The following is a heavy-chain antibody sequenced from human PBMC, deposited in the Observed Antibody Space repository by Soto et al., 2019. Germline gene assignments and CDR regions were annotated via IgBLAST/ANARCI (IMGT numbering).Heavy chain of an antibody. J-gene: IGHJ5*02. CDR2: ISNYNGDT. D-gene: IGHD6-19*01. Sequence: QVQLVQSGAEVRKPGASVQVSCKASGYTFTRYSINWVRQAPGQGLEWVGWISNYNGDTKYAEKFQGRVTLTTDTFTTTSYMDLRSLTSDDTAMYFCARGDSTGSPTGWFDPWGQGTLVTV. V-gene: IGHV1-18*04. CDR3: ARGDSTGSPTGWFDP. CDR1: GYTFTRYS.